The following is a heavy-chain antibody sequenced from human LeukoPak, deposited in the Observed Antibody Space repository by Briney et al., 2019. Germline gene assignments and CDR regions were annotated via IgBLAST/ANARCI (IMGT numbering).Heavy chain of an antibody. CDR1: GFSFSSYG. CDR3: AKDTVYSFEY. J-gene: IGHJ4*02. Sequence: GVSLRLSCAASGFSFSSYGMYWGRQAPGRGLEWVAFIRSDGSNKYHADSVKGRFTISRDNSKNTLYLQMNSLRAEDTAVYYCAKDTVYSFEYWGQGTLVTVSS. V-gene: IGHV3-30*02. D-gene: IGHD1-26*01. CDR2: IRSDGSNK.